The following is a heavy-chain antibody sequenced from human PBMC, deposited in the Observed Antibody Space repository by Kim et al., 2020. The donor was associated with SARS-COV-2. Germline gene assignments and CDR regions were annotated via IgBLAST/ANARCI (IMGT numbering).Heavy chain of an antibody. Sequence: GGSLRLSCSASGFTFSSYAMHWVRQAPGKGLEYVSAISSNGGSTYYADSVKGRFTISRDNSKNTLYLQMSSLRAEDTAVYYCVNQLWFGERSLVGAFDIWGQGTMVTVSS. CDR3: VNQLWFGERSLVGAFDI. D-gene: IGHD3-10*01. CDR1: GFTFSSYA. V-gene: IGHV3-64D*09. CDR2: ISSNGGST. J-gene: IGHJ3*02.